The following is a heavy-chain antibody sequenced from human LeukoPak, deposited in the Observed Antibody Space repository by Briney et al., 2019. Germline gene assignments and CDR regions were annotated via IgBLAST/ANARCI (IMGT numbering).Heavy chain of an antibody. Sequence: PGGSLRLSCAASGFTFDDYAMHWVRQAPGKGLEWVSGISWNSGSIGYADSVKGRFTISRDNAKNSLYLQMNSLRAEDTALYYCAKGRVRFLEWLILDDGFDYWGQGTLVTVSS. D-gene: IGHD3-3*01. CDR2: ISWNSGSI. V-gene: IGHV3-9*01. CDR3: AKGRVRFLEWLILDDGFDY. J-gene: IGHJ4*02. CDR1: GFTFDDYA.